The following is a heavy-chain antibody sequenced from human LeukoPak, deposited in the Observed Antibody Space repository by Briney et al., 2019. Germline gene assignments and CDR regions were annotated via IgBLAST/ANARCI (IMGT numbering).Heavy chain of an antibody. V-gene: IGHV3-21*01. CDR3: ARGGVYSSRGIDY. J-gene: IGHJ4*02. CDR2: ISTSSIYI. Sequence: GGSLRLSCAASGFTFSSYSMNWVRQAPGKGLEWVSSISTSSIYIYYADSMKGRFTISRDNAKNSLYLQVNSLRAEDTAVYYCARGGVYSSRGIDYWGQGTLVTVSS. D-gene: IGHD6-13*01. CDR1: GFTFSSYS.